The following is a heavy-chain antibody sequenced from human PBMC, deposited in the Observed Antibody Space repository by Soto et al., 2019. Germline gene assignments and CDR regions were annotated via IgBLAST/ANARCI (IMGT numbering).Heavy chain of an antibody. D-gene: IGHD3-10*02. Sequence: QVQLQESGPGLVKPSQTLSLTCTVSDGSISTGDYYWNWVRQHPGKGLEWIGYIYYNGDTYFNPSLQSRVTMLVDTSNNRFSLNLRSVTAADTAVYYCAKFHYVRTGYRMDVWGQGTAVTVSS. J-gene: IGHJ6*02. CDR3: AKFHYVRTGYRMDV. CDR2: IYYNGDT. V-gene: IGHV4-31*03. CDR1: DGSISTGDYY.